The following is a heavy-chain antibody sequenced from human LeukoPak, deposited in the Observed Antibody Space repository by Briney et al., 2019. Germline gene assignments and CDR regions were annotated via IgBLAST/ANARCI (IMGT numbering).Heavy chain of an antibody. D-gene: IGHD4-17*01. CDR2: IRNKANRYTT. J-gene: IGHJ4*02. V-gene: IGHV3-72*01. CDR1: GFTFSDHH. CDR3: ARVYGDPDY. Sequence: GGSLRLSCAASGFTFSDHHMDWVRQAPGEGLEWVARIRNKANRYTTEYAASVKGRFTISRDDSENSLYLQMDSLKTEDTAVYYCARVYGDPDYWGQGTLVTVSS.